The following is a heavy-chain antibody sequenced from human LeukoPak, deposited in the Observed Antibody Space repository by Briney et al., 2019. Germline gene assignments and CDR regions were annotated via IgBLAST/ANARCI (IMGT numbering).Heavy chain of an antibody. D-gene: IGHD2-2*01. J-gene: IGHJ6*02. Sequence: ASVKLSCKASGYTFTSYYMHWVRQAPGQGLEWMGIINPSGGSTSYAQKFQGRVTMNRDTSTSTVYMELSSLRSEDTAVYYCARGEMVDIVVVPAASALYYYGMDVWGQGTTVTVSS. V-gene: IGHV1-46*01. CDR1: GYTFTSYY. CDR3: ARGEMVDIVVVPAASALYYYGMDV. CDR2: INPSGGST.